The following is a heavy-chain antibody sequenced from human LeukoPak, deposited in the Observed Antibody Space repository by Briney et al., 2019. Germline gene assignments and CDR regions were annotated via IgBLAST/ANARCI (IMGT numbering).Heavy chain of an antibody. CDR1: GVSFSGYY. CDR2: INHSGST. V-gene: IGHV4-34*01. CDR3: ARGKTVTNYYDY. D-gene: IGHD4-11*01. Sequence: PSETLSLTCAVYGVSFSGYYWSWVRQPPGKGLEWLGEINHSGSTNYNPSLKSRVTISVDTSKNQFSLKLSSVTAADTAVYYCARGKTVTNYYDYWGQGTLVTVSS. J-gene: IGHJ4*02.